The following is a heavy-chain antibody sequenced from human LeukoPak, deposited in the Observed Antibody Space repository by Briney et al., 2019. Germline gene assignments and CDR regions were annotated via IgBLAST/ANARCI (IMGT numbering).Heavy chain of an antibody. CDR2: INPNTGAT. V-gene: IGHV1-2*06. D-gene: IGHD2-8*01. J-gene: IGHJ1*01. Sequence: ASVKVSCKASGYIFTDYFLHWVRQDPGQGFEVMGRINPNTGATTFARKFQSRVTMTRDTSINTAYMELSRLTSDGTAVYFCARDSGNNMCIFWGQGTLVAVSA. CDR1: GYIFTDYF. CDR3: ARDSGNNMCIF.